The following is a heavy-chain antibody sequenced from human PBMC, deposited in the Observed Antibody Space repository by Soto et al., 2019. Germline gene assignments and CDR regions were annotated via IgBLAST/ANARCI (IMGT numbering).Heavy chain of an antibody. Sequence: SETLSLTCSVSGDSISSSTYYWGWMRQPPGKGLEWIASFYYNGNTYYNPSLKSRVTIFVDTSKNQFSLKLSSVTAADTAVYYCARLTLAHDSSGYHIFDYWGLGTLVTVSS. CDR2: FYYNGNT. CDR1: GDSISSSTYY. CDR3: ARLTLAHDSSGYHIFDY. V-gene: IGHV4-39*01. J-gene: IGHJ4*02. D-gene: IGHD3-22*01.